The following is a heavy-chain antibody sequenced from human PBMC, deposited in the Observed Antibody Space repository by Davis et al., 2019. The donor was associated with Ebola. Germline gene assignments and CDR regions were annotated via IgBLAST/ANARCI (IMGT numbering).Heavy chain of an antibody. Sequence: GESLKISCTASGFTFSNAWMSWVRQAPGKGLEWVGRIKSKTDGGTTDYAAPVQGRFTISRDDSRNTLYLRINSLKTEDTAVYYCIRHSGSQWFWGQGTLVTASS. CDR2: IKSKTDGGTT. V-gene: IGHV3-15*01. CDR3: IRHSGSQWF. CDR1: GFTFSNAW. D-gene: IGHD1-26*01. J-gene: IGHJ4*02.